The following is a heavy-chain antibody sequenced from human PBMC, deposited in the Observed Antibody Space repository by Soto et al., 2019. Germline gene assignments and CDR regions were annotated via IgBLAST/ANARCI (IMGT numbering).Heavy chain of an antibody. D-gene: IGHD6-19*01. CDR2: ISSSSSYI. V-gene: IGHV3-21*01. CDR3: ARDLGSGWYHPDY. CDR1: GFTFSSYS. Sequence: GWSLRLSCAASGFTFSSYSMNWVRQAPGKGLEWVSSISSSSSYIYYADSVKGRFTISRDNAKNSLYLQMNSLRAEDTAVYYCARDLGSGWYHPDYWGQGTLVTVSS. J-gene: IGHJ4*02.